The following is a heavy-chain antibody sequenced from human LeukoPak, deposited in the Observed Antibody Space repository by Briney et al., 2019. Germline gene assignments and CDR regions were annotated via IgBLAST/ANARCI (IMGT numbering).Heavy chain of an antibody. CDR2: ISYDGSNK. CDR3: ARDPSNLVGATRYFDY. D-gene: IGHD1-26*01. V-gene: IGHV3-30-3*01. CDR1: GFTFSSYA. J-gene: IGHJ4*02. Sequence: GRSLRLSCAASGFTFSSYAMHWVRQAPGKGLEWVAVISYDGSNKYYADSVKGRFTISRDNSKNTLYLQMNSLRAEDTAVYYCARDPSNLVGATRYFDYWGQGTLVTVSS.